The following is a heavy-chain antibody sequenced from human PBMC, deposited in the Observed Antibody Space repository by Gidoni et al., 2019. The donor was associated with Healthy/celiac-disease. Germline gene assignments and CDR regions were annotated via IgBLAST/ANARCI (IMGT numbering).Heavy chain of an antibody. CDR3: ARWGSYGDSPFDY. CDR1: GGSISSSSYY. V-gene: IGHV4-39*01. CDR2: IYYSGST. Sequence: QLQLQESGPGLVKPSETLSLTCTVSGGSISSSSYYWGWIRQPPGKGLEWIGSIYYSGSTSYNPSLKSRVTISVDTSKNQFSLKLSSVTAADTAVYYCARWGSYGDSPFDYWGQGTLVTVSS. D-gene: IGHD4-17*01. J-gene: IGHJ4*02.